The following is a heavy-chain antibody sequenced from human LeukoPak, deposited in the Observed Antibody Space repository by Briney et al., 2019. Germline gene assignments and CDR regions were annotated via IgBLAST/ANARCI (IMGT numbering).Heavy chain of an antibody. V-gene: IGHV3-23*01. Sequence: PGGSLRLSCTASGFIFSSYAMSWVRQAPGKGLEWVSSISGSGDKTYYADSVKGRFTISRDNSKNTLYLQMNSLRAEDTAVYYCAKDRERTDCSGGSCYSGVAWFDPWGQGTLVTVSS. J-gene: IGHJ5*02. D-gene: IGHD2-15*01. CDR1: GFIFSSYA. CDR2: ISGSGDKT. CDR3: AKDRERTDCSGGSCYSGVAWFDP.